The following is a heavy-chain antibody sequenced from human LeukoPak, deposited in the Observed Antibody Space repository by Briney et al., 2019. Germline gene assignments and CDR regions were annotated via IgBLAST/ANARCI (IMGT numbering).Heavy chain of an antibody. Sequence: ASVKVSCKASGGTFSSYAISCVRQAPGQGLEWMGGIIPIFGTANYAQKFQGRVTITADESTSTAYMELSSLRSEDTAVYYCARARRHIVVVPAATQFDPWGQGTLVTVSS. CDR2: IIPIFGTA. J-gene: IGHJ5*02. CDR3: ARARRHIVVVPAATQFDP. D-gene: IGHD2-2*01. V-gene: IGHV1-69*13. CDR1: GGTFSSYA.